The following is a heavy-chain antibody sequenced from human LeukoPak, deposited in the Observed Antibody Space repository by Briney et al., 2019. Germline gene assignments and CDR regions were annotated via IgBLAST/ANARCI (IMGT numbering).Heavy chain of an antibody. V-gene: IGHV4-34*01. D-gene: IGHD2-15*01. CDR1: GESFRDYY. Sequence: SETLSLTCAVYGESFRDYYWSWIRQPPGKGLEWIGEINHSGSTNYNPSLKSRVTISVDTSKNQFSLKLSSVTAADTAVYYCARRFTPRSLDIVVVEPFDYWGQGTLVTVSS. J-gene: IGHJ4*02. CDR2: INHSGST. CDR3: ARRFTPRSLDIVVVEPFDY.